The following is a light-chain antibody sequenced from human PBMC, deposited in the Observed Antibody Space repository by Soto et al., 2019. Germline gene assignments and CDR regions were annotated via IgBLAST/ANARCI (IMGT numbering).Light chain of an antibody. V-gene: IGKV1-39*01. CDR2: AAS. CDR1: QSITNY. CDR3: QQSDSYPYT. Sequence: DIKMTQSPSSLSVSVGDRVTITCRASQSITNYLNWYQQKPGKAPKLLVYAASSLQSGVPSRFSGNGSGTDFTLTISSLQPEDFASYYCQQSDSYPYTFGQGTKLEI. J-gene: IGKJ2*01.